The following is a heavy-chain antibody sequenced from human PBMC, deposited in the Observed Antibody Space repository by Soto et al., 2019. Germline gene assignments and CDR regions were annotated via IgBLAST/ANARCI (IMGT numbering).Heavy chain of an antibody. Sequence: SETLSLTCTVSGGSISSYYWSWIRQPPGKGLEWIGYIYYSGSTNYNPSLKSRVTISVDTAKNPFSLKLSSLTAADTAVYYCASWAPPYSSGLSGYFDYWGQGTLVTVSS. CDR2: IYYSGST. J-gene: IGHJ4*02. D-gene: IGHD6-19*01. CDR1: GGSISSYY. CDR3: ASWAPPYSSGLSGYFDY. V-gene: IGHV4-59*01.